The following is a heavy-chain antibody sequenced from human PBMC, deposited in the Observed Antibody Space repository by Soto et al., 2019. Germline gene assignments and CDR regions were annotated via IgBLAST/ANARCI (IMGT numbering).Heavy chain of an antibody. Sequence: LSLTCTVSGGSISSGGYYWSWIRQHPGKGLEWIGYIYYSGSTYYNPSLKSRVTISVDTSKNQFSLKLSSVTAADTAVYYCAGLDQALSSYYYYYMDVWGKGTTVTVSS. CDR2: IYYSGST. CDR1: GGSISSGGYY. J-gene: IGHJ6*03. CDR3: AGLDQALSSYYYYYMDV. D-gene: IGHD6-6*01. V-gene: IGHV4-31*03.